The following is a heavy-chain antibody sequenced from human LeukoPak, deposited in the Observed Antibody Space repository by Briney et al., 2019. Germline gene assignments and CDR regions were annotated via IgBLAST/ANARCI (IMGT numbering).Heavy chain of an antibody. V-gene: IGHV1-18*04. CDR3: ARASTVRGVFDY. CDR1: GYAFTSYG. J-gene: IGHJ4*02. Sequence: ASVKVSCKASGYAFTSYGISWVRQAPGQGLEWMGWISAYNGNTNYAQKLQGRVTMTTDTSTSTAYMELRSLRSDDTAVYYCARASTVRGVFDYWGQGTLVTVSS. CDR2: ISAYNGNT. D-gene: IGHD3-10*01.